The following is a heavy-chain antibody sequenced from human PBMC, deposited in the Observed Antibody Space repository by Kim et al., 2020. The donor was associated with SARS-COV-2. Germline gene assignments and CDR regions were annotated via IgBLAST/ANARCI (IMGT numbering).Heavy chain of an antibody. V-gene: IGHV3-74*01. CDR1: GFTFSSYW. D-gene: IGHD3-3*01. Sequence: GGSLRLSCAASGFTFSSYWMHWVRQGPGKGLMWVSRINNDGSDTIYADSVKGRFTISRDNAKNTVYLQMNNLRVDDTAIYYCARGNFGVRGGGYWGQGTLVTGSS. J-gene: IGHJ4*02. CDR3: ARGNFGVRGGGY. CDR2: INNDGSDT.